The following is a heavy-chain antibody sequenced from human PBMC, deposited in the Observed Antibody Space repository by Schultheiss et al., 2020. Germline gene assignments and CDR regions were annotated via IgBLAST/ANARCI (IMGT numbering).Heavy chain of an antibody. CDR3: AREGYGDYVPH. J-gene: IGHJ4*02. V-gene: IGHV3-13*01. D-gene: IGHD4-17*01. CDR1: GFDVSSYD. Sequence: GGSLRLSCAASGFDVSSYDMHWVRQPSGKGLEWVSSIGTAGDTYYPGSVKGRFTISRANAKNSLYLQMNSLRAEDTAVYYCAREGYGDYVPHWGQGTLVTVSS. CDR2: IGTAGDT.